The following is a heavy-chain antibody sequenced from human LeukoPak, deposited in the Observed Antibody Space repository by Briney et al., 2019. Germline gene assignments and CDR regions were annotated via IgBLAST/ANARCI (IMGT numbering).Heavy chain of an antibody. Sequence: PSETLSLTCTVSNGSLCSYNWSWVRPPPGTGLEWIGYILTSGTTNYNPSLKSRLTISVDTSKNQFTLKLSSVTAADTAVYYCARLRVSGSYLYYFDYWGQGTLVTVSS. CDR3: ARLRVSGSYLYYFDY. J-gene: IGHJ4*02. V-gene: IGHV4-4*09. CDR2: ILTSGTT. D-gene: IGHD1-26*01. CDR1: NGSLCSYN.